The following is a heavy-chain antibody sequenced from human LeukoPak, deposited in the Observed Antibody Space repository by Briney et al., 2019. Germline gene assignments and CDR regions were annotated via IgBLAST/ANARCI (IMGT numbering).Heavy chain of an antibody. CDR3: ARSPRPSPYSSSWYAGPAPYYFDY. CDR2: IRYDGSNK. J-gene: IGHJ4*02. D-gene: IGHD6-13*01. Sequence: GGSLRLSCAASGFTFSSYGMHWVRQAPGKGLEWVAFIRYDGSNKYYADSVKGRFTISRDNSKNALYLQMNSLRAEDTAVYYCARSPRPSPYSSSWYAGPAPYYFDYWGQGTLVTVSS. V-gene: IGHV3-30*02. CDR1: GFTFSSYG.